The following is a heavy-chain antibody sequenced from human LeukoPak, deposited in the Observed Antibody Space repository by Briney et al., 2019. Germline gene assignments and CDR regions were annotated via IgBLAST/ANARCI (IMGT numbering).Heavy chain of an antibody. CDR1: GGSISSSSYY. D-gene: IGHD3-22*01. Sequence: SETLSLTCTVSGGSISSSSYYWGWIRQPPGKGLEWIGSIYYSGSTYYNPSLKSRVTISVDTSKNQFSLKLSSVTAADTAVYYCARVASNYYDSRGGYFQHWGQGTLVTVSS. V-gene: IGHV4-39*07. CDR3: ARVASNYYDSRGGYFQH. CDR2: IYYSGST. J-gene: IGHJ1*01.